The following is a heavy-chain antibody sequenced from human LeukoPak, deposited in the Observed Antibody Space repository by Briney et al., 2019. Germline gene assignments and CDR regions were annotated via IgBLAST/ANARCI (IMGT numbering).Heavy chain of an antibody. CDR1: GGSISSGDYY. D-gene: IGHD3-22*01. CDR2: IYYSGST. J-gene: IGHJ3*02. Sequence: PSQTLSLTCTVSGGSISSGDYYWSWIRQPPGKGLEWIGYIYYSGSTYCNPSLKSRVTISVDTSRNQFSLKLSSVTAADTAVYYCARGGRYYYDSSGYYRHNSLDAFDIWGQGTMVTVSS. CDR3: ARGGRYYYDSSGYYRHNSLDAFDI. V-gene: IGHV4-30-4*01.